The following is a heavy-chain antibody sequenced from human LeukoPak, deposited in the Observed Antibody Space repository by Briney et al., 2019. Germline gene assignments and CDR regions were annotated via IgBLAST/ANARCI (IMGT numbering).Heavy chain of an antibody. V-gene: IGHV1-2*02. CDR3: AREQIAAAGFGWFDP. J-gene: IGHJ5*02. CDR2: INPNSGGT. Sequence: ASVKVSCKASGYTFTGYYMHWVRQAPGQGLEWMGWINPNSGGTNYAQKFQGRVTMTRDTSISTAYMELSRLRSDDTAVYYCAREQIAAAGFGWFDPWGQGTLVTVSS. D-gene: IGHD6-13*01. CDR1: GYTFTGYY.